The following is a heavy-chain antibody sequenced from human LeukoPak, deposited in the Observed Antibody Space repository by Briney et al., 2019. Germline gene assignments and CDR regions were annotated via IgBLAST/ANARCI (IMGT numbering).Heavy chain of an antibody. CDR3: ARDQAAAGTRGNY. D-gene: IGHD6-13*01. Sequence: SETLSLTCTVSGGSISSSSYYWGWIRQPPGKGLEWIGSIYYSGSTYYNPSLKSRVTISVDTSKNQFSLKLSSVTAADTAVYYCARDQAAAGTRGNYWGQGTLVTVSS. CDR2: IYYSGST. CDR1: GGSISSSSYY. J-gene: IGHJ4*02. V-gene: IGHV4-39*07.